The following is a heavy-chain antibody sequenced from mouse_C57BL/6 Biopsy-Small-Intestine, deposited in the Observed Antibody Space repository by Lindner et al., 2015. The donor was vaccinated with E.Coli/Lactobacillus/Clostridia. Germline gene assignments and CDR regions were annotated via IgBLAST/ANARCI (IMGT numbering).Heavy chain of an antibody. D-gene: IGHD2-13*01. J-gene: IGHJ4*01. CDR2: INPKYGAT. Sequence: VQLQESGPELVKPGASVKMSCKASGYSFTDYNIHWVKQSNGKSLEWIGVINPKYGATSHNRKFKGKATLTVDQSSSTAYMQLNSLTSEDSAVYYCARRGYSDYGEDYGMDYWGQGTSVTVSS. CDR1: GYSFTDYN. V-gene: IGHV1-39*01. CDR3: ARRGYSDYGEDYGMDY.